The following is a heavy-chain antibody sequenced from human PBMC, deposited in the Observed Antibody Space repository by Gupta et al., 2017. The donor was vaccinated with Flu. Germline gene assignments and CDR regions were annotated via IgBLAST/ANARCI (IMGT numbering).Heavy chain of an antibody. J-gene: IGHJ4*02. Sequence: QVQLQESGPGLVKPSETLSLTCAVSGYPISSGYYWGWIRQSPGKGLEWIGNIYHSGSTYYNPYLKSRVTISVDTPKNKFSLKLSSVTAADTAVYYCARVRFSRDPYYFDYGGQGALVTVSS. V-gene: IGHV4-38-2*01. CDR2: IYHSGST. D-gene: IGHD3-10*01. CDR3: ARVRFSRDPYYFDY. CDR1: GYPISSGYY.